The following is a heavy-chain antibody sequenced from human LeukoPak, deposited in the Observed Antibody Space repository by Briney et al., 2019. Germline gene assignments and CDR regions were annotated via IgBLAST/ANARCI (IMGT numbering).Heavy chain of an antibody. CDR1: GGSFSGYY. D-gene: IGHD2-15*01. Sequence: SETLSLTCAVYGGSFSGYYWSWIRQPPGKGLEWIGEINHSGSTNYNPSLKSRVTISVDTSKNQFSLKLSSVTAADTAVYYCARDDHATYCSGGSCYSSYYYYGMDVWGQGTTVTVSS. V-gene: IGHV4-34*01. CDR3: ARDDHATYCSGGSCYSSYYYYGMDV. CDR2: INHSGST. J-gene: IGHJ6*02.